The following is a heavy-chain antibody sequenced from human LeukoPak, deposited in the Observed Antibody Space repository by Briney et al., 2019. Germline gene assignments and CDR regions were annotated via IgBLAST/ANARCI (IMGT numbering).Heavy chain of an antibody. J-gene: IGHJ4*02. Sequence: GASVKVSCKASGYTFTSYYMHWVRQAPGQGLEWMGIINPSGGSTSYAQKFQGRVTMTRDTSTSTVYMELSRLRSDDTAVYYCASRYSYGLDFDYWGQGTLVTVSS. V-gene: IGHV1-46*01. D-gene: IGHD5-18*01. CDR2: INPSGGST. CDR1: GYTFTSYY. CDR3: ASRYSYGLDFDY.